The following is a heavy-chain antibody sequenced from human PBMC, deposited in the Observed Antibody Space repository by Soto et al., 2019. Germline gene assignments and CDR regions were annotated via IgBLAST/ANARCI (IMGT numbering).Heavy chain of an antibody. J-gene: IGHJ4*02. Sequence: PGGSLRLSCAASGFTFSSYSMNWVRQAPGKGLEWVSYISSSSNTIYYADSVKGRFTISRDNAKNSLYLQMNSLRAEDTAVYYCARDKITGLFDYWGQGTLVTVSS. CDR1: GFTFSSYS. D-gene: IGHD2-8*02. V-gene: IGHV3-48*01. CDR2: ISSSSNTI. CDR3: ARDKITGLFDY.